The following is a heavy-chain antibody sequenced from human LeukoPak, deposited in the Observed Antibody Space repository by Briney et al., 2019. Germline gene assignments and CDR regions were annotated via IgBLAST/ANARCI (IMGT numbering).Heavy chain of an antibody. V-gene: IGHV1-18*01. CDR3: AGGRPIGTTYFAY. CDR1: GYSFSSYG. D-gene: IGHD1-1*01. J-gene: IGHJ4*02. Sequence: GASVKVSCKASGYSFSSYGISWLRRAPGQGLEWMGWISAYNGNADYAQKMQGRVTMTSDTSTSTAYMEVRSLRSDDTAVYYCAGGRPIGTTYFAYWGQGTLVTVSS. CDR2: ISAYNGNA.